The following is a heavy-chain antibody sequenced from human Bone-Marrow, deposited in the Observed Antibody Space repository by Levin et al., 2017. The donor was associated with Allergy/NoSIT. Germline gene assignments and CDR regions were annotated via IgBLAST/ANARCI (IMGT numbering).Heavy chain of an antibody. Sequence: SETLSLTCSVSGDSVTSGSYYCGWIRQPPGKGLEWIGSMYYGGNTYYNPSLKSRLTISLDTSKNQFSVNLTSMTAADTAVYYCFYGSGSYSLFDNWAQGTQVTVSS. CDR2: MYYGGNT. CDR3: FYGSGSYSLFDN. CDR1: GDSVTSGSYY. D-gene: IGHD3-10*01. V-gene: IGHV4-39*01. J-gene: IGHJ4*02.